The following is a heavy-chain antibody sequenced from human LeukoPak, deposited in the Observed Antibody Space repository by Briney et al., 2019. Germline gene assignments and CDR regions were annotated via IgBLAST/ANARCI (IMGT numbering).Heavy chain of an antibody. D-gene: IGHD2-15*01. CDR3: AREDCSGGDCTSFDY. CDR2: IYTSGST. CDR1: GGSISSYY. V-gene: IGHV4-4*07. Sequence: SETLSLTCTVSGGSISSYYWSWIRQPAGKGLEWIGRIYTSGSTNYNPSLKSRVTMSVDTSKNQFSLKLSSVTAADTAVYYCAREDCSGGDCTSFDYWGQGTLVTVSS. J-gene: IGHJ4*02.